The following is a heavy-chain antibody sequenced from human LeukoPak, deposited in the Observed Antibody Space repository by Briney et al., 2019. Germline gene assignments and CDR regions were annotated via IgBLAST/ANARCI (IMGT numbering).Heavy chain of an antibody. D-gene: IGHD2-2*01. J-gene: IGHJ4*02. CDR1: GGSLTSYY. CDR3: ARQSRVVPSAIYY. V-gene: IGHV4-59*08. CDR2: IYYSGST. Sequence: PSETLSLTCTVSGGSLTSYYWSWIRQPPGKALEWIGYIYYSGSTNYNPSLESRVTISVDTSNNQFSLKLNSVTAADAAVYYCARQSRVVPSAIYYWGQGTLVTVSS.